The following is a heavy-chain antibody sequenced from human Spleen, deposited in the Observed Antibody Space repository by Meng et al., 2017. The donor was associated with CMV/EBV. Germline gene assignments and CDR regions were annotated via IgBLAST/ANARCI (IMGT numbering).Heavy chain of an antibody. V-gene: IGHV1-69*02. CDR1: GGTFSSYT. CDR2: IIPILGIA. Sequence: SVKVSCXXSGGTFSSYTISWVRQAPGQGLEWXGRIIPILGIANYAQKFQGRVTITADKSTSTAYMELSSLSSEDTAVYYGSTSDIVVVPAAFDYWGQGTLVTVSS. J-gene: IGHJ4*02. CDR3: STSDIVVVPAAFDY. D-gene: IGHD2-2*01.